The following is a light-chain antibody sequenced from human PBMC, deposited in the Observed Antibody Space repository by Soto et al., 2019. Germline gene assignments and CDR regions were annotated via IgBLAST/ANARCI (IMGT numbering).Light chain of an antibody. Sequence: EIVLTQTPATLSLSPGERATLSCRASQSVSSYLAWYQQKPGQAPRLLIYDASNRATGIPARFSGSGSGTDFTLTISSLEPEDFAVYYCQQRSNWPPGITFGQRTRLEI. CDR3: QQRSNWPPGIT. J-gene: IGKJ5*01. CDR1: QSVSSY. V-gene: IGKV3-11*01. CDR2: DAS.